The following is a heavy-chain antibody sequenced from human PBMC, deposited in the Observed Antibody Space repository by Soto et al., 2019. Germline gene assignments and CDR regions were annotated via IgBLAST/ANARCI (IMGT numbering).Heavy chain of an antibody. J-gene: IGHJ4*02. CDR3: AKSYTNIDY. CDR1: GFTFSSYS. Sequence: GGSLRLSCAASGFTFSSYSMNWVRQAPGKGLEWVSYISSGSSTIYYADSVKGRFTISRDNAKNSLYLQMNSLRAEDTAVYYCAKSYTNIDYWGQGTLVTVSS. V-gene: IGHV3-48*01. D-gene: IGHD2-2*02. CDR2: ISSGSSTI.